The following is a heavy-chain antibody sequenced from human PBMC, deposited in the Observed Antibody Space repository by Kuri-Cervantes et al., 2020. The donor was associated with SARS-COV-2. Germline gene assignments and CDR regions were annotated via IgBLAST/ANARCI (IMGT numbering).Heavy chain of an antibody. CDR1: GFTFSSYW. CDR3: ARVGHRIAARLRFVGYFDY. CDR2: INSDGSST. D-gene: IGHD6-6*01. J-gene: IGHJ4*02. Sequence: GESLKISCAASGFTFSSYWMHWVRQAPGKGLVWVSRINSDGSSTSYADSVKGRFTISRDNSKNTLYLQMGSLRAEDMAVYYCARVGHRIAARLRFVGYFDYWGQGTLVTVSS. V-gene: IGHV3-74*01.